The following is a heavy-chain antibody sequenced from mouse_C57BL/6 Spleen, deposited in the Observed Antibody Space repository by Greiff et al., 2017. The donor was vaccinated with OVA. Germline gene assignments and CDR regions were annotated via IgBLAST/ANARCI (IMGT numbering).Heavy chain of an antibody. CDR1: GSPLPSYA. V-gene: IGHV2-9-1*01. J-gene: IGHJ3*01. Sequence: VHLVESGPGLVAPSKTRSIPSTVPGSPLPSYAISWVRQPPGKGLEWLGVIWTGGGTNYNSALKSRLSISKDNSKSQVFLKMNSLQTDDTARYYCARKEGDGYFAYWGQGTLVTVSA. CDR3: ARKEGDGYFAY. D-gene: IGHD2-3*01. CDR2: IWTGGGT.